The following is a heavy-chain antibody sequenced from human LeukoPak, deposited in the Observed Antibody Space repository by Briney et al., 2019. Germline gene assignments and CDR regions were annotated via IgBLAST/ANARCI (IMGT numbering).Heavy chain of an antibody. CDR2: IYYSGST. CDR1: GGSISSSSYY. D-gene: IGHD6-6*01. CDR3: ARGQVAARAPFDY. J-gene: IGHJ4*02. V-gene: IGHV4-39*07. Sequence: SETLSLTCTVSGGSISSSSYYWGWIRQPPGKGLEWIGSIYYSGSTYYNPSLKSRVTISVGTSKNQFSLKLSSVTAADTAVYYCARGQVAARAPFDYWGQGTLVTVSS.